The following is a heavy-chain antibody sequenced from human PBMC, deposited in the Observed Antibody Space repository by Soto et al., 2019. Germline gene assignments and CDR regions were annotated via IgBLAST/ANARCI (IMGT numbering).Heavy chain of an antibody. Sequence: PSETLSLTCTVSGGSISSYYLSWIRQRPGKGLEWIGYIYYSGSTNYNPSLKSRVTISVDTSKNQFSLKLSSVTAADTAVYYCARAADNYDILTGSGGWFDPWGQGTLVTVSS. D-gene: IGHD3-9*01. CDR3: ARAADNYDILTGSGGWFDP. J-gene: IGHJ5*02. CDR1: GGSISSYY. CDR2: IYYSGST. V-gene: IGHV4-59*01.